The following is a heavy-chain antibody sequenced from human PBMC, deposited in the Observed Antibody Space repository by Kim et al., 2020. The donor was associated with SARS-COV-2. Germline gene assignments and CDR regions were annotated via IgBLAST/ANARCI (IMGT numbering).Heavy chain of an antibody. D-gene: IGHD4-17*01. V-gene: IGHV3-30*01. CDR3: ARDPTVTTQGWFDP. Sequence: ADSVKGRFTISRDNSKNTLYLQMNSLRAEDTAVYYCARDPTVTTQGWFDPWGQGTLVTVSS. J-gene: IGHJ5*02.